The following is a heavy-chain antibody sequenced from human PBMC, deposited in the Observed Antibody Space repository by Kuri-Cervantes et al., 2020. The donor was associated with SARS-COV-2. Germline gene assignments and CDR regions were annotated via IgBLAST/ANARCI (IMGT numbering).Heavy chain of an antibody. D-gene: IGHD6-19*01. CDR3: ARAGIGAVAGNFDY. Sequence: GSLRLSCTVSGGSISSSSYYWGWIRQPPGKGLEWTGSIYHSGSTYYNPSLKSRVTISVDTSKNQFSLKLSSVTAADTAVYYCARAGIGAVAGNFDYWGQGTLVTVSS. CDR2: IYHSGST. CDR1: GGSISSSSYY. V-gene: IGHV4-39*07. J-gene: IGHJ4*02.